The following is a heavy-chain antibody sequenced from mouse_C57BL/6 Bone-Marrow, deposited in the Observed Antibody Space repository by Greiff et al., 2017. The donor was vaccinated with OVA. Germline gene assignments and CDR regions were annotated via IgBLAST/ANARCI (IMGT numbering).Heavy chain of an antibody. Sequence: VQLQQSGPGLVQPSQSLSITCTVSGFSLTSYGVHWVRQSPGKGLEWLGVIWRGGSTDYNAAFMSRLSITKDNSKSQVFFKMNSLQADDTAIYYCAKNYGSSYDHWYFDVWGTGTTVTVSS. V-gene: IGHV2-5*01. D-gene: IGHD1-1*01. CDR1: GFSLTSYG. CDR3: AKNYGSSYDHWYFDV. CDR2: IWRGGST. J-gene: IGHJ1*03.